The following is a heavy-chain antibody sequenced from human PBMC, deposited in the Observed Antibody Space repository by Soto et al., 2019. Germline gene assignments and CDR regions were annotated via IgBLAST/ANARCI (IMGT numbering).Heavy chain of an antibody. J-gene: IGHJ3*02. D-gene: IGHD5-12*01. V-gene: IGHV3-48*03. CDR2: ISISGGTI. CDR1: GFTVSSYE. CDR3: TQEKSVINSGYDAFDI. Sequence: EVQLVESGGGLVQPGGSLRLSCAASGFTVSSYEMDWVRQAPGKGLEWVAYISISGGTIYYGDSVEGRFTISRDNADNSLYLQMNSLRAEDTAVYYCTQEKSVINSGYDAFDIWGRGTVVTVSS.